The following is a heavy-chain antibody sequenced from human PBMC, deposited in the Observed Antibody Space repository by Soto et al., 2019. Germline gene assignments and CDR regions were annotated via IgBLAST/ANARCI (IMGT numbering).Heavy chain of an antibody. J-gene: IGHJ4*02. CDR1: GYSFTSYW. Sequence: GESLKISCKGSGYSFTSYWIGWVRQMPGKGLEWMGIIYPGDSDTRYSPSFQGQVTISADKSISTAYLQWSSLKASDTAMYYCARLPATRYCSSTSCYLNRPYYFDYWGQGTLVTVSS. V-gene: IGHV5-51*01. D-gene: IGHD2-2*01. CDR2: IYPGDSDT. CDR3: ARLPATRYCSSTSCYLNRPYYFDY.